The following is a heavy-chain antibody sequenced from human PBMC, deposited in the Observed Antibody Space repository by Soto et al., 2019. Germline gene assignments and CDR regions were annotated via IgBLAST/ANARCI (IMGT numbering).Heavy chain of an antibody. CDR2: INHSGST. D-gene: IGHD6-6*01. V-gene: IGHV4-34*01. Sequence: SETLILTCAVYGGSFSCYYWSWIRQPPGKGLEWIGEINHSGSTNYNPSPKSRVTISVDTSKNQFSLKLSSVTAADTAVYYCARGSPSHTLPTYSSSSEDYWGQGTLVTVSS. CDR3: ARGSPSHTLPTYSSSSEDY. CDR1: GGSFSCYY. J-gene: IGHJ4*02.